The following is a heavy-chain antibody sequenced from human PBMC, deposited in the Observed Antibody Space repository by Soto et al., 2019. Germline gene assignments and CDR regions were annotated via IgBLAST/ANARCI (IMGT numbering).Heavy chain of an antibody. V-gene: IGHV3-33*01. D-gene: IGHD7-27*01. CDR3: ARGWGRSSGYFDY. CDR2: IWYDGSNK. Sequence: QAQLLESGGGVVQPGTSLRLSCAASGFTFSNYGINWVRQAPGKGLEWVAVIWYDGSNKYYGDSVKGRFTISRDNSKDILYLQMNSLRAEDTAVYYCARGWGRSSGYFDYWGQGTLVTVSS. CDR1: GFTFSNYG. J-gene: IGHJ4*02.